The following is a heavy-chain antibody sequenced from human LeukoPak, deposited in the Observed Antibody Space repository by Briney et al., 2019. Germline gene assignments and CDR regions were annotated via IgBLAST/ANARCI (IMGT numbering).Heavy chain of an antibody. CDR2: IYYSGSI. D-gene: IGHD6-19*01. CDR3: ARGQWLPFDY. Sequence: SETLSLTCTVSGGSISSYYWSWIRQPPGKGLEWIGYIYYSGSINYNPSLKSRVTISVDTSKNQFSLKLSSVTAADTAVYYCARGQWLPFDYWGQGTLVTVSS. CDR1: GGSISSYY. V-gene: IGHV4-59*08. J-gene: IGHJ4*02.